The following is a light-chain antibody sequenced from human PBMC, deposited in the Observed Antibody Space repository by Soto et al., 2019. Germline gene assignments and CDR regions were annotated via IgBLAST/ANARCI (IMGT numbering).Light chain of an antibody. Sequence: QSVLTQPPSVXXXXGQRVTISCTGSSSNIGAGYDVHWYQQLPGTAPKLLIYGNSNRPSGVPDRFSGSKSGTSASLAITGLQAEDEADYYCQSYDSRLSGWVFGGGTKLTVL. CDR3: QSYDSRLSGWV. CDR1: SSNIGAGYD. J-gene: IGLJ3*02. V-gene: IGLV1-40*01. CDR2: GNS.